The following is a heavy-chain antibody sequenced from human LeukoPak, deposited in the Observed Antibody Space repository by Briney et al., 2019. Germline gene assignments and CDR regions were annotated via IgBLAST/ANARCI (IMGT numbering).Heavy chain of an antibody. D-gene: IGHD3-22*01. Sequence: ASVKVSCKASGGTFSSYTISWVRQAPGQGLEWMGRIIPILGIANYAQKFQGRVTITADKSTSTAYMELSSLRSEDTAVYYCARDLPGWNIVVFDYWGQGTLVTVSS. CDR1: GGTFSSYT. CDR3: ARDLPGWNIVVFDY. CDR2: IIPILGIA. J-gene: IGHJ4*02. V-gene: IGHV1-69*04.